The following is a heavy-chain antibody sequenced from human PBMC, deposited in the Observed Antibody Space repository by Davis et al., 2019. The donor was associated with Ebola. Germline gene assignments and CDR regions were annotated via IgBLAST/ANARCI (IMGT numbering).Heavy chain of an antibody. J-gene: IGHJ6*03. CDR2: IYSDGTT. D-gene: IGHD3-16*01. Sequence: PGGSLRLSCSVSGFTVSHSYMNWVRQAPGKGLEWVSVIYSDGTTYYAASVKGRFTISRDNSKNTLFLQMNSLRAEDTAVYFCASTYNYYYMDVWGKGTTVIVSS. CDR3: ASTYNYYYMDV. CDR1: GFTVSHSY. V-gene: IGHV3-53*01.